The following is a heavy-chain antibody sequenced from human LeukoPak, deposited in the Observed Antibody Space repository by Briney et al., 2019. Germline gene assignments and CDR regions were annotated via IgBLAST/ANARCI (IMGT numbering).Heavy chain of an antibody. CDR2: INPSGGST. CDR3: ARDIFPPRAPQGEKDVRPIAAAQGWFDP. J-gene: IGHJ5*02. CDR1: GYTFTSYY. Sequence: GASVKVSCKASGYTFTSYYMHWVRQAPGQGLEWMGIINPSGGSTSYAQKFQGRVTMTRDTSTSTVYMELSSLRSEDTAVYYCARDIFPPRAPQGEKDVRPIAAAQGWFDPWGQGTLVTVSS. D-gene: IGHD6-13*01. V-gene: IGHV1-46*01.